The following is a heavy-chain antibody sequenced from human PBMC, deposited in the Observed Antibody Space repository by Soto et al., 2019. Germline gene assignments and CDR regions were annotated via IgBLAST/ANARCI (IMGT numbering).Heavy chain of an antibody. D-gene: IGHD3-16*01. Sequence: QVQLVESGGGVVQPGTSLRLSCVGSGFTFRSYVIHWVLQAPGKGLEWVALTSYDGTNNYYGDSVKGRFTISRDNSKNTVDLQMDSLRLEDTSLYYCARLGTTGGLDVWGPGTLVSVSS. CDR2: TSYDGTNN. CDR1: GFTFRSYV. CDR3: ARLGTTGGLDV. J-gene: IGHJ4*02. V-gene: IGHV3-30*19.